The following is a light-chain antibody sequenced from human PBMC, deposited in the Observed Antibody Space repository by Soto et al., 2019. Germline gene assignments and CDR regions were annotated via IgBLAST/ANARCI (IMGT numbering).Light chain of an antibody. Sequence: VMAQSPATLSVSPGERATLSCRASQSVSSDLAWYQQKPGQAPRLLIYAASNRATGIPDKFSGSGSGTDFTLTISSLEPEDFAVYYCQQRSNWPFTFGQGTRLEI. CDR1: QSVSSD. CDR3: QQRSNWPFT. V-gene: IGKV3-11*01. CDR2: AAS. J-gene: IGKJ5*01.